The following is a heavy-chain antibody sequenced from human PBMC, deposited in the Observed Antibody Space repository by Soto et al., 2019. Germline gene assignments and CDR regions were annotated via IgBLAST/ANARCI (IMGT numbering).Heavy chain of an antibody. J-gene: IGHJ4*02. CDR3: ARELNWKRAY. CDR2: INGDGRST. V-gene: IGHV3-74*01. CDR1: GFTFSNSW. D-gene: IGHD1-1*01. Sequence: EVQLVESGGGLVQPGGSLRLSCAASGFTFSNSWMHWVRQAPGKGLVWVSRINGDGRSTSYADSVKGRFTISRDNAGNTLYLHMNSRRAEDTAVYYCARELNWKRAYWGQGTLVAVCS.